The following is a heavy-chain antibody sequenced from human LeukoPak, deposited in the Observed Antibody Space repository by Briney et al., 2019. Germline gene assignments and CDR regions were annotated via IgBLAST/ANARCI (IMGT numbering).Heavy chain of an antibody. Sequence: HSGGSLRLSCAASGFTFSSYGFHWVRQALGKGLEWVAVIWYDGSQKYYLDSVKGRFTISRDSFDNTVYLQMNGLRAEDTAVYYCARDLGHFSRGASYFDYWGQGALVTVSS. CDR1: GFTFSSYG. CDR2: IWYDGSQK. J-gene: IGHJ4*02. V-gene: IGHV3-33*08. CDR3: ARDLGHFSRGASYFDY. D-gene: IGHD4/OR15-4a*01.